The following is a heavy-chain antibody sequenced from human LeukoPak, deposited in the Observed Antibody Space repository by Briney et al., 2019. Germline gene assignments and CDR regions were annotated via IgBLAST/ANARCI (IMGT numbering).Heavy chain of an antibody. CDR3: AKSGSYERWFDP. J-gene: IGHJ5*02. CDR2: ISGSGGHT. CDR1: GFSFSGYA. V-gene: IGHV3-23*01. D-gene: IGHD1-26*01. Sequence: GGSLRLSCAASGFSFSGYAMSWIRQAPGKGLEWVSGISGSGGHTHYVDSVKGRFTISRDNSKKTLYLEVFSLRADDTAVYYCAKSGSYERWFDPWGQGTLVTVSS.